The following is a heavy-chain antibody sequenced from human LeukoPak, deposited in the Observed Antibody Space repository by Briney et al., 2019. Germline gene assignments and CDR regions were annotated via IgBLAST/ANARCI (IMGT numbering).Heavy chain of an antibody. J-gene: IGHJ1*01. D-gene: IGHD5-12*01. Sequence: PGGSLRLSCAASGFTFSTYWMTWVRQAPGKGLEWVANIKEDGSREYYVDSVKGRFTISRDNAKNSLYLQMDSLTAEATAVYYCARDSPGYGAYVSWGQGTLVSVSS. CDR1: GFTFSTYW. CDR3: ARDSPGYGAYVS. V-gene: IGHV3-7*01. CDR2: IKEDGSRE.